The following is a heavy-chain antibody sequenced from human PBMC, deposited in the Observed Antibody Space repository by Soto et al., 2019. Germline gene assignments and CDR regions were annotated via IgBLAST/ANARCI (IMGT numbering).Heavy chain of an antibody. CDR3: ASSFTPTGRNWFDT. Sequence: SETLSLTCAVYGGSFSGYYWSWIRQPPGKGLEWIGEINHSGSTNYNPSLKSRVTISVDTSKNQFSLKLSSVTAADTAVYYCASSFTPTGRNWFDTWGQGTLVTVSS. D-gene: IGHD2-15*01. J-gene: IGHJ5*02. V-gene: IGHV4-34*01. CDR2: INHSGST. CDR1: GGSFSGYY.